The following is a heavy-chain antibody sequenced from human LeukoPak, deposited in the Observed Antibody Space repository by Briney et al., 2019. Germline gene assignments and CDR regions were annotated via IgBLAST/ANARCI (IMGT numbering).Heavy chain of an antibody. J-gene: IGHJ4*02. Sequence: SETLSLTCAVYGGSFSGYYWSWIRQPPGKGLEWIGEINHSGSTNYNPSLKSRVTISVDTSKNQFSLKLSSVTAADTAVYYCARVRLRIFGVVNRNFRVDYWGQGTLVTVSS. V-gene: IGHV4-34*01. D-gene: IGHD3-3*01. CDR1: GGSFSGYY. CDR3: ARVRLRIFGVVNRNFRVDY. CDR2: INHSGST.